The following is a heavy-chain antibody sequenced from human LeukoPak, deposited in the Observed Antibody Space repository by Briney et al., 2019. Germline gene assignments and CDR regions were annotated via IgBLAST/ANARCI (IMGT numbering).Heavy chain of an antibody. CDR2: VSYDGST. CDR3: ARLPTGFPNWFDP. V-gene: IGHV4-39*02. D-gene: IGHD4-17*01. J-gene: IGHJ5*02. CDR1: GGSISRTPYS. Sequence: SDTLSLTCSVSGGSISRTPYSWGWIRHPPGKGLEWIATVSYDGSTYYTPFLQSRLTMSVDTSERRFSLNLSSVTAADTAVYYCARLPTGFPNWFDPWGQGTLVTVSS.